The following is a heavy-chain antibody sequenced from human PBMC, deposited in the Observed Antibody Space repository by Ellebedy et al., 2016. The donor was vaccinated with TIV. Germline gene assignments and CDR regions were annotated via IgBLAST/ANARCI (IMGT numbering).Heavy chain of an antibody. V-gene: IGHV5-51*01. CDR1: GYSFAEYW. CDR2: IFPGDSAT. D-gene: IGHD4-17*01. CDR3: ARRRGYGDFIFDY. Sequence: GESLKISCKGSGYSFAEYWIGWVRQMPGKGLEWMAIIFPGDSATTYSPSIQGQVTISADKSISTAYLQWSSLKAPDTAIYYCARRRGYGDFIFDYWGQGTLVTVSS. J-gene: IGHJ4*02.